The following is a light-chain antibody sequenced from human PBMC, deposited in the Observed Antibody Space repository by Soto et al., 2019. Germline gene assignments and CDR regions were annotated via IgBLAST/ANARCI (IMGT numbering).Light chain of an antibody. V-gene: IGKV3-15*01. CDR3: QHYNVWPPWT. J-gene: IGKJ1*01. Sequence: EIVMPQSPATLSVSPEDRVTLSCRASQNVRRNIAWYQQKPGQAPSLLIFGAITRATGIPARFSGSGSGTEFTLTISSLQSEDSAIYYCQHYNVWPPWTFGQGTKVDIK. CDR1: QNVRRN. CDR2: GAI.